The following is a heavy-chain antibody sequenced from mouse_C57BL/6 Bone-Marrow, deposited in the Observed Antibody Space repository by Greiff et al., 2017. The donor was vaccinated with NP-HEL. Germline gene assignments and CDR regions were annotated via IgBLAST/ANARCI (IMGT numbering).Heavy chain of an antibody. J-gene: IGHJ4*01. V-gene: IGHV1-81*01. Sequence: LVESGAELARPGASVKLSCKASGYTFTSYGISWVKQRPGQGLEWIGEIYPRSGNTYYNEKFKGKATLTADKSSSTAYMELRSLTSEDSAVYFCARSDYSNYVTQYYYAMDYWGQGTSVTVSS. CDR3: ARSDYSNYVTQYYYAMDY. CDR2: IYPRSGNT. D-gene: IGHD2-5*01. CDR1: GYTFTSYG.